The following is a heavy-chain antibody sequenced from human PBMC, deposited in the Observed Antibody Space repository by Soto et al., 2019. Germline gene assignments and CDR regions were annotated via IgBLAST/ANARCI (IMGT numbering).Heavy chain of an antibody. V-gene: IGHV3-23*01. CDR3: ARRTAVRNFDY. CDR1: GFVFSHYA. D-gene: IGHD6-19*01. Sequence: EVQLLESGGGLVQPGGSLTVSCAASGFVFSHYAMTWVRQAPGKGLEWVSTVSENGDYTSYADSVKGRFTISRDNSKNTLYVRMNSLRAEDTAVYYCARRTAVRNFDYWGQGTLVTVS. CDR2: VSENGDYT. J-gene: IGHJ4*02.